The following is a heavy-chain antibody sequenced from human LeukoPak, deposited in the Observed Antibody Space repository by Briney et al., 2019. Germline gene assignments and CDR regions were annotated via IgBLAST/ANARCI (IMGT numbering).Heavy chain of an antibody. CDR1: GFTFSSYA. V-gene: IGHV3-30*04. CDR2: ISYDGSNK. D-gene: IGHD1-26*01. J-gene: IGHJ4*02. Sequence: PGGSLRLSCAASGFTFSSYATHWVRQAPGKGLEWVAVISYDGSNKYYADSVKGRFTISRDNSKNTLYLQMNDLRPEDTAVYYCAKTQLVGSYHPPGYCGQGTLVTVSS. CDR3: AKTQLVGSYHPPGY.